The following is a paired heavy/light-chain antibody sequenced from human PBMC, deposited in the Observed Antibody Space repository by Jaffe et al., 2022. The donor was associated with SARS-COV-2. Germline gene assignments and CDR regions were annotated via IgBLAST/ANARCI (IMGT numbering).Heavy chain of an antibody. J-gene: IGHJ6*02. Sequence: QVLLVQSGAEVKKVGASVKVSCKASGYTFSSYAISWVRQAPGQGLEWMGWISGYNGNTKYAEKFQDRVTMTRDTSTSTAYMELRNLRSDDTAVYYCARDYCGSTSCYYLGDPNYRSHYYGMDVWGQGTTVNVSS. V-gene: IGHV1-18*01. D-gene: IGHD2-2*01. CDR3: ARDYCGSTSCYYLGDPNYRSHYYGMDV. CDR1: GYTFSSYA. CDR2: ISGYNGNT.
Light chain of an antibody. CDR1: QSVSRY. CDR3: QQRTTWLT. Sequence: EIVLTQSPATLSVSPGERATLSCRASQSVSRYLAWYQKKPGQAPRLLVYDASSRAAGTPARFTGSGSGTDFTLTISSLEPEDFAVYYCQQRTTWLTFGGGTKVE. V-gene: IGKV3-11*01. J-gene: IGKJ4*01. CDR2: DAS.